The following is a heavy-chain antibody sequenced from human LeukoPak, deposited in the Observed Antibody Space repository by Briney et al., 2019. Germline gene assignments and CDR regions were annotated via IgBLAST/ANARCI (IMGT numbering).Heavy chain of an antibody. Sequence: GRSLRLSCAASGFSFDTYAMHWVRQAPGQGLEWVALIWHDGSHKFYSNSVRGQFTISRDNSKNTLYLQMNSLRAEDTAVYYCAKDFIRAMVRGVMNYWGQGTLVTVSS. CDR3: AKDFIRAMVRGVMNY. CDR2: IWHDGSHK. D-gene: IGHD3-10*01. CDR1: GFSFDTYA. J-gene: IGHJ4*02. V-gene: IGHV3-33*06.